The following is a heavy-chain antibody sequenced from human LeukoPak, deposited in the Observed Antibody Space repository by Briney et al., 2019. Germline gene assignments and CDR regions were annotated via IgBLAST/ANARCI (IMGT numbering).Heavy chain of an antibody. Sequence: GRSLRLSCAASGFTFSSYGMHWVRQAPGKGLEWVAVISYDGSNKYYADSVKGRFTISRDSSKNTLYLQMNSLRAEDTAVYYCASGFEWEPTPTDYWGQGTLVTVSS. CDR3: ASGFEWEPTPTDY. D-gene: IGHD1-26*01. CDR2: ISYDGSNK. J-gene: IGHJ4*02. CDR1: GFTFSSYG. V-gene: IGHV3-30*03.